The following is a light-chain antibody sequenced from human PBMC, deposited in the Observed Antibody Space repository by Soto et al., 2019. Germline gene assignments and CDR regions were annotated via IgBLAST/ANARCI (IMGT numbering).Light chain of an antibody. Sequence: EIVLTQSPATLSLSPGERATLSCGASQSISSNSLACYQQKPGLAPRLLIYDASSRATGFPDRFSGSGAGTDFTLTISRQGPEESVVYYCQHYGRSLTFGGGTKVEIK. CDR2: DAS. CDR1: QSISSNS. CDR3: QHYGRSLT. J-gene: IGKJ4*02. V-gene: IGKV3D-20*01.